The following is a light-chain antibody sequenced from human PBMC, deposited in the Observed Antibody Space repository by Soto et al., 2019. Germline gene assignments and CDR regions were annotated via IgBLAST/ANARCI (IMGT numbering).Light chain of an antibody. V-gene: IGKV3-20*01. J-gene: IGKJ1*01. CDR3: QQYGGSMT. CDR1: QSVSSN. Sequence: EIVLSQSPATLSVSPGERSTLSCRASQSVSSNLAWYQQKPGHAPRLLIYGASTRATGIPDRFSGSESGTDFTLTISRLEPEDFAVYYCQQYGGSMTFGQGTKVDIK. CDR2: GAS.